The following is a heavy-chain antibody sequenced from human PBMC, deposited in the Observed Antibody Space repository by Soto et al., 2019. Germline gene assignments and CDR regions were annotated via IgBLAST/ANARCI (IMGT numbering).Heavy chain of an antibody. Sequence: PGGSLRLSCAASGFTFSSYWMSWVRQAPGKGLEWVANIKYDGSNKYYVDSVKGRFTISRDNSKNTLYLQMNSLRAEDTAVYYCAREKRVGATDYYYYYGMDVWGQGTTVTVSS. CDR2: IKYDGSNK. J-gene: IGHJ6*02. D-gene: IGHD1-26*01. CDR3: AREKRVGATDYYYYYGMDV. CDR1: GFTFSSYW. V-gene: IGHV3-7*01.